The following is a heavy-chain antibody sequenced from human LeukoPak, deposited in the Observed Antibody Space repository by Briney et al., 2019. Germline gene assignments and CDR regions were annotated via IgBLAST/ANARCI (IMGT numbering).Heavy chain of an antibody. V-gene: IGHV3-23*01. CDR3: AKDIGWFDP. CDR1: GFTFRSYA. Sequence: GGSLRLSCAASGFTFRSYAMNWVRQAPGKGLEWVSAISGTGDSPHYADSVKGRFTISRDNSKNTLYLQMNSLRAEDTAFSYCAKDIGWFDPWGQGTLVTVSS. CDR2: ISGTGDSP. J-gene: IGHJ5*02.